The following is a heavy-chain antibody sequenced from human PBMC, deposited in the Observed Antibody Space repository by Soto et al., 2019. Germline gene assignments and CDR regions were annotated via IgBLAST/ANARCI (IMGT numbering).Heavy chain of an antibody. CDR1: GGTFSSYA. V-gene: IGHV1-69*01. CDR3: ARSGYSGYYLYYFDY. J-gene: IGHJ4*02. D-gene: IGHD3-22*01. CDR2: IIPIFGTA. Sequence: QVQLVQSGAEVKKPGSSVKVSCKASGGTFSSYAISWVRQAPGQGLEWMGGIIPIFGTANYAQKFQVRVTITADESTSTAYMELSSLRSEDTAVYYCARSGYSGYYLYYFDYWGQGTLVTVSS.